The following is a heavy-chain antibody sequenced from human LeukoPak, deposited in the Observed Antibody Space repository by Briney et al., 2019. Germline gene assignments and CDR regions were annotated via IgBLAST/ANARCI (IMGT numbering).Heavy chain of an antibody. Sequence: GESLKISCKGSGYSFTSYWIGWVRQMPGKGLKWMGIIYPGDSDTRYSPSFQGQVTISADKSISTAYLQWSSLKASDTAMYYCARQLYSSGWYGDNAFDIWGQGTMVTVSS. CDR1: GYSFTSYW. D-gene: IGHD6-19*01. CDR2: IYPGDSDT. V-gene: IGHV5-51*01. CDR3: ARQLYSSGWYGDNAFDI. J-gene: IGHJ3*02.